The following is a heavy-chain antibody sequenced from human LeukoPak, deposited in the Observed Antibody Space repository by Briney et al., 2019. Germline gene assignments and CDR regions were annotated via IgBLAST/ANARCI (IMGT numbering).Heavy chain of an antibody. CDR1: GGSISSSSYY. V-gene: IGHV4-39*01. J-gene: IGHJ4*02. D-gene: IGHD6-19*01. CDR3: ARQNSVAWTLDY. CDR2: IYYSGST. Sequence: SDTLSLTCTVSGGSISSSSYYWGWIRQPPGKGLEWIGSIYYSGSTYYNPSLKSRVTISVDTSKNQFSLKLSSVTAADTAVYYCARQNSVAWTLDYWGQGTLVTVSS.